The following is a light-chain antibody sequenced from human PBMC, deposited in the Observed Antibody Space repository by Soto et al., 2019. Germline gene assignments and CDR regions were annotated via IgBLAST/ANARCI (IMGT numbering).Light chain of an antibody. Sequence: EIVMTQSPATLSVSPGERATLSCRASQSVSSSYLAWYQHKPGQSPRLLIYGASARATGIPARFSGGGSGAEYTLTISSLQSEDFAVYYCQQYDKWPRTFGQGTKVE. CDR1: QSVSSSY. CDR2: GAS. CDR3: QQYDKWPRT. V-gene: IGKV3-15*01. J-gene: IGKJ1*01.